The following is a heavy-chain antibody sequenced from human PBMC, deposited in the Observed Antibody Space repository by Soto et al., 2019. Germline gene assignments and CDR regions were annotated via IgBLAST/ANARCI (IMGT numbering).Heavy chain of an antibody. CDR2: ICGSGGNT. CDR1: GFTFSSYA. D-gene: IGHD3-16*01. J-gene: IGHJ4*02. CDR3: AKEEGRYACGEGDFDY. Sequence: EVQLLESGGGLVQPGGSLRLSCAASGFTFSSYAMTWVRQAPGKGLEWVSGICGSGGNTYYADSVKGRFTISRDNSRTTVYLQGSGRRAEATGVYCCAKEEGRYACGEGDFDYWGQGTLVTVSS. V-gene: IGHV3-23*01.